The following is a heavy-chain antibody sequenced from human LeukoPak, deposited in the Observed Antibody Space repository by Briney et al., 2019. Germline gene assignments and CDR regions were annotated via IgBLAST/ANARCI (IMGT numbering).Heavy chain of an antibody. Sequence: GASVKVSCKASGYTFTSYDINWVRQAPGQGLEWMGWISAYNGNTNYAQKLQGRVTMTTDTSTSTAYMELRSLRSDDTAVYYCARAVVPAASSWFDPWGQGTLVTVSS. V-gene: IGHV1-18*01. CDR2: ISAYNGNT. CDR1: GYTFTSYD. CDR3: ARAVVPAASSWFDP. J-gene: IGHJ5*02. D-gene: IGHD2-2*01.